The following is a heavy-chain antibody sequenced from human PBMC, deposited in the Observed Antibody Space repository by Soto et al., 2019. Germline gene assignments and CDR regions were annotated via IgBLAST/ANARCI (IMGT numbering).Heavy chain of an antibody. J-gene: IGHJ4*02. D-gene: IGHD6-19*01. Sequence: GESLKISCKASGYTYTNYWLGWVRQMPGKGLEWMGILYPGDSDTRYSPSFEGQVTISADKSITTAYLQWSSLRASDTAMYYCARLHSGTARPDYWGQGTQLTVSS. V-gene: IGHV5-51*01. CDR1: GYTYTNYW. CDR3: ARLHSGTARPDY. CDR2: LYPGDSDT.